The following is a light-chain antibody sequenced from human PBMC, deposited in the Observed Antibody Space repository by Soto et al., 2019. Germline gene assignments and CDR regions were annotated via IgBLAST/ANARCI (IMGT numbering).Light chain of an antibody. Sequence: EIGLTLSAATLSLSPGERATLSCRASQSVSSYLAWYQQKPGQAPRLLIYDASNRATGIPARFSGSGSGTDFTLTISRLEPEDFAVYYCQQHETWITFGQGTRLEIK. CDR2: DAS. V-gene: IGKV3-11*01. J-gene: IGKJ5*01. CDR3: QQHETWIT. CDR1: QSVSSY.